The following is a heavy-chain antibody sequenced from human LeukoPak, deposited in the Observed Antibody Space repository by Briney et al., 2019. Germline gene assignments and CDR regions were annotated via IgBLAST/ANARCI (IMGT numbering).Heavy chain of an antibody. Sequence: ASVEVSCKASGYTFTSYDINWVRQATGQGLEWMGWMNPNSGNTGYAQKFQGRVTMTRDTSTSTVYMELSSLRSEDTAVYYCAREGESSEEYYDFWSGYYRDYYYYGMDVWGQGTTVTVSS. CDR1: GYTFTSYD. D-gene: IGHD3-3*01. CDR3: AREGESSEEYYDFWSGYYRDYYYYGMDV. V-gene: IGHV1-8*01. J-gene: IGHJ6*02. CDR2: MNPNSGNT.